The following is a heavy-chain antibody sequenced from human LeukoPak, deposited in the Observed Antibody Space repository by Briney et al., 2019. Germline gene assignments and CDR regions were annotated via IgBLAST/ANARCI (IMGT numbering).Heavy chain of an antibody. J-gene: IGHJ5*02. CDR1: GFTFSSYG. Sequence: GGSLRLSCAASGFTFSSYGMHWVRQAPGKGLEWVAVISYDGSNKYYADSVKGRFTISRDNSKNTLYLQMNSLRAEDTAVYYCAKVFGGNWNDGFWFDPWGQGTLVTVSS. D-gene: IGHD1-1*01. CDR3: AKVFGGNWNDGFWFDP. CDR2: ISYDGSNK. V-gene: IGHV3-30*18.